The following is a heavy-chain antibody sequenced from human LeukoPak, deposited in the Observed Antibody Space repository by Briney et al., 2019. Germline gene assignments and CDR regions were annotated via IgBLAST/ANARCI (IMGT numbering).Heavy chain of an antibody. D-gene: IGHD3-16*02. J-gene: IGHJ4*02. Sequence: SETLSLTCTVSGGFISSYYWSWIRQPPGKGLEWIGYIYYSGSTNYNPSLKSRVTISVDTSKNQFSLKLSSVTAADTAVYYCARYVWGSYPTFEDYWGQGILVTVSS. V-gene: IGHV4-59*01. CDR2: IYYSGST. CDR1: GGFISSYY. CDR3: ARYVWGSYPTFEDY.